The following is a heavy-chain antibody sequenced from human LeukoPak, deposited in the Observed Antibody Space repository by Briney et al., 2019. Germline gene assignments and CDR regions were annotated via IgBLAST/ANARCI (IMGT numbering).Heavy chain of an antibody. CDR2: ISGSGGST. D-gene: IGHD2-15*01. CDR3: AKAGYCSGGSCPHYYYYGMDV. CDR1: GFTFSSYA. J-gene: IGHJ6*02. Sequence: GGSLRLSCAASGFTFSSYAMSWVRQAPGKGLEWVSAISGSGGSTYCADSVKGRFTISRDNSKNTLHLQMNSLRAEDTAVYYCAKAGYCSGGSCPHYYYYGMDVWGQGTTVTVPS. V-gene: IGHV3-23*01.